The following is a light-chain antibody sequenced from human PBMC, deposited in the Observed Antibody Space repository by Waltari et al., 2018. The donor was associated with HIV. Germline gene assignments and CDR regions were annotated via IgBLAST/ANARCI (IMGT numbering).Light chain of an antibody. J-gene: IGLJ2*01. Sequence: SVLTQPPSASGTPGQRVTISCSGTRSNIGSNVVNWYQQLPGTAPKLLIYKNNQRPSGVPDRFAGSKSGTSAALAISGLQSDDEGDYYCSAWDDNVNALFGGGTKLTVL. CDR1: RSNIGSNV. CDR3: SAWDDNVNAL. V-gene: IGLV1-44*01. CDR2: KNN.